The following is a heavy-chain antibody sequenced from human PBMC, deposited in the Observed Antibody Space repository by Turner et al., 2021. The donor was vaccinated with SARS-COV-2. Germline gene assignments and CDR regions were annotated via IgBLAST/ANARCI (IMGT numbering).Heavy chain of an antibody. D-gene: IGHD5-12*01. CDR2: INHSGST. CDR1: GGSFSGYS. Sequence: QVQLQQWVAGPLKPSETLSLTRAVYGGSFSGYSWCRIRQPPGKGLEWIGEINHSGSTNYNPALKSRVTISVDTSKNQCSLKLSSVTAADTAVYYCARGFFYSGYQFDYWGQGTLVTVSS. CDR3: ARGFFYSGYQFDY. J-gene: IGHJ4*02. V-gene: IGHV4-34*01.